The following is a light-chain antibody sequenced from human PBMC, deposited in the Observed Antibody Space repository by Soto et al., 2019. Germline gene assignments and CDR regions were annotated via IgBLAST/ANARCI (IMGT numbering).Light chain of an antibody. CDR3: MQGTHWPPT. J-gene: IGKJ1*01. Sequence: DVVMTQSPLSLPVTLGQPASISCRSSQSLVYSDGYAYLSWFQQRPGQSPRRLIYRASNRDSGVQDRLSGSGSGMDFTLQITRVEAEDVGIYYCMQGTHWPPTFGRGTMVEIK. CDR2: RAS. V-gene: IGKV2-30*01. CDR1: QSLVYSDGYAY.